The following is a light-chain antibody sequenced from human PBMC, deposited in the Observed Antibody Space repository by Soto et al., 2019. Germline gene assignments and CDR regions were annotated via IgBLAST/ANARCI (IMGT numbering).Light chain of an antibody. Sequence: DIQMTRSPSSLSASVADRVTITCQASHDIRKYLNWYQQKPGKAPKLLIYDASNMETGVPSRFTGSGSGTDFTFTISSLQPEDIATYYCQQYEIFPITFGQGTRLEI. CDR2: DAS. J-gene: IGKJ5*01. CDR1: HDIRKY. V-gene: IGKV1-33*01. CDR3: QQYEIFPIT.